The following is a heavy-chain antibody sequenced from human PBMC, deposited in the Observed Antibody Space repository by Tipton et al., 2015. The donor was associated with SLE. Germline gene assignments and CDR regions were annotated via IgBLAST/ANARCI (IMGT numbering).Heavy chain of an antibody. CDR1: GFTFSDYD. CDR3: ARHSSNADYMDV. Sequence: SLRLSCAASGFTFSDYDMHWVRQAPGRGLEWVAVIWYDGSSKLYADSVKGRFSVSRDNSKNTLYLQMNSLRAEDTAVYYCARHSSNADYMDVWGKGTTVTVSS. V-gene: IGHV3-33*01. J-gene: IGHJ6*03. CDR2: IWYDGSSK. D-gene: IGHD6-13*01.